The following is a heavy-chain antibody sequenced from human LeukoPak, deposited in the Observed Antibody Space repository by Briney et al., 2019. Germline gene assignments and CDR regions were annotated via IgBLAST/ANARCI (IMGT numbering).Heavy chain of an antibody. CDR2: INAGNGNT. J-gene: IGHJ5*02. CDR3: AREPLWFGTQGVWFDP. Sequence: EASVKVSCKASGYTFTSYAMHWVRQATGQRLEWMGWINAGNGNTKYSQKFQGRVTITRDTSASTAYMELSSLRSEDTAVYYCAREPLWFGTQGVWFDPWGQGTLVTVSS. V-gene: IGHV1-3*01. CDR1: GYTFTSYA. D-gene: IGHD3-10*01.